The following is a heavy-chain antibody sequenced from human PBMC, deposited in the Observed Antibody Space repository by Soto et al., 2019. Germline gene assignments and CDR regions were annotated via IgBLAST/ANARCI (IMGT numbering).Heavy chain of an antibody. CDR3: ARADCSGGSCYSIARWFDP. V-gene: IGHV4-31*03. J-gene: IGHJ5*02. CDR2: IYYSGST. D-gene: IGHD2-15*01. CDR1: GGSISSGGYY. Sequence: SETLSITCTISGGSISSGGYYWSWFRQQPGKGLEWIGNIYYSGSTYYNPSLKSRVTISVDTSKNQFSLKLSSVTAADTAVYYCARADCSGGSCYSIARWFDPWGQGTLVTVSS.